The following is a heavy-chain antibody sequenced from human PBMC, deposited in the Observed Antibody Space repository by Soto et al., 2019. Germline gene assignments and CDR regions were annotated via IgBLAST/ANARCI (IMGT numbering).Heavy chain of an antibody. CDR2: MNPNSGNT. Sequence: ASVKVSCKASGYTFTSYDINWVRQATGQGLEWMGWMNPNSGNTGYAQKFQGRVTMTRNTSISTAYMELSSLRSEDTAVYYCARGPYDILTGYYNYYYYMDVWGKGTTVTVSS. CDR1: GYTFTSYD. J-gene: IGHJ6*03. D-gene: IGHD3-9*01. V-gene: IGHV1-8*01. CDR3: ARGPYDILTGYYNYYYYMDV.